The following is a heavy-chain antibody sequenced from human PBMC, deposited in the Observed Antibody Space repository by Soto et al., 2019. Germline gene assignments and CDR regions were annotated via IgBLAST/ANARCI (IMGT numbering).Heavy chain of an antibody. CDR3: ASSNSWPYYFDH. Sequence: QLQGLGPGLVKPSETLSLTCTISGDSISSSTYYWAWIRQPPGKGLEWIGSNYYSGSSYYTPSLKGRVTMSPATSKDQCTLSRGSVTAADTALYFCASSNSWPYYFDHWDQGTLFTASS. V-gene: IGHV4-39*01. CDR2: NYYSGSS. J-gene: IGHJ4*02. CDR1: GDSISSSTYY. D-gene: IGHD6-13*01.